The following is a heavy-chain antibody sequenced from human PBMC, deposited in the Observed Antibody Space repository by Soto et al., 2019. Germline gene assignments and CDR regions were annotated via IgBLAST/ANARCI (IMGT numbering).Heavy chain of an antibody. CDR3: ARGLGYCSGGSCYTNWFDP. CDR1: GYTFTSYG. Sequence: ASVKVSCKASGYTFTSYGISWVRQAPGQGLEWMGWISAYNGNTNYAQKLQGRVTMTTDTSTSTAYMELRSLRSDDTAVYYCARGLGYCSGGSCYTNWFDPWGQGTLVTVSS. J-gene: IGHJ5*02. V-gene: IGHV1-18*01. CDR2: ISAYNGNT. D-gene: IGHD2-15*01.